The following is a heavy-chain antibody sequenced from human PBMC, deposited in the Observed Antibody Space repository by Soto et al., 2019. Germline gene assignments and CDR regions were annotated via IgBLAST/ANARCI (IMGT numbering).Heavy chain of an antibody. Sequence: SETLSLTCTVSGGSISSGGYYWSWIRQHPGKGLEWIGYIYYSGSTYYNPSLKSRVTISVDTSKNQFSLKLSSVTAADTAVYYCARGLLSSSALGDAFDIWGQGTMVTVSS. CDR3: ARGLLSSSALGDAFDI. CDR2: IYYSGST. D-gene: IGHD6-6*01. J-gene: IGHJ3*02. CDR1: GGSISSGGYY. V-gene: IGHV4-31*03.